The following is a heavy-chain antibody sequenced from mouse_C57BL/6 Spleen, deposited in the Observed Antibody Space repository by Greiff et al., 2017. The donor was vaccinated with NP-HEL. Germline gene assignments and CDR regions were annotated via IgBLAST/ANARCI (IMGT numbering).Heavy chain of an antibody. CDR2: IWRGGST. CDR3: AKNLYYSNYDAMDY. V-gene: IGHV2-5*01. D-gene: IGHD2-5*01. CDR1: GFSLTSYG. Sequence: QVQLKESGPGLVQPSQSLSITCTVSGFSLTSYGVHWVRQSPGKGLEWLGVIWRGGSTDYNAAFMSRLSITKDNSKSQVFFKMNSLQADDTAIYYCAKNLYYSNYDAMDYWGQGTSVTVSS. J-gene: IGHJ4*01.